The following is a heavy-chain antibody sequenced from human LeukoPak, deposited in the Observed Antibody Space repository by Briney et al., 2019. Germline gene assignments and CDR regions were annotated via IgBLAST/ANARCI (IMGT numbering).Heavy chain of an antibody. J-gene: IGHJ5*02. V-gene: IGHV4-39*01. CDR1: SGSIGSSSNY. CDR2: VYYSGST. D-gene: IGHD2-8*01. Sequence: SETLSLTCTVSSGSIGSSSNYWGWIRQAPGKGLEWIGNVYYSGSTFYNPSLKSRVTISVDTSKNQFSLKLRSVTAADTAVYYCARASFNVVFGNWFDPWGQGTLVTVSS. CDR3: ARASFNVVFGNWFDP.